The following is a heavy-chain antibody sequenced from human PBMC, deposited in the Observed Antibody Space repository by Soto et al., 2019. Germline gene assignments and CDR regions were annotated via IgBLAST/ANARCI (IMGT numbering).Heavy chain of an antibody. CDR2: ISSSSSYI. D-gene: IGHD5-12*01. V-gene: IGHV3-21*01. J-gene: IGHJ4*02. CDR3: ARDGEMATSYFDY. Sequence: EVQLVESGGGLVKPGGSLRLSCAASGFTFSSYSMNWVRQAPGKGLEWVSSISSSSSYIYYADSVKGRFTISRDNAKNSLYLQMNSLRAEDTAVYYCARDGEMATSYFDYWGQGTLVTVSS. CDR1: GFTFSSYS.